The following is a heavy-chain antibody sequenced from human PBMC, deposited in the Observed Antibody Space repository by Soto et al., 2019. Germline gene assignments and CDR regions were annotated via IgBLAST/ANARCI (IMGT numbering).Heavy chain of an antibody. Sequence: GASVKVSCKASGYTFTSYGMNWVRQAPGRGLEWMGWINPNSGGTNYAQKFQGWVTMTRDTSISTAYMELSRLRSDDTAVYYCARANTQLRYFDWLAPANYYYYGMDVWGQGTTVTVSS. J-gene: IGHJ6*02. CDR3: ARANTQLRYFDWLAPANYYYYGMDV. D-gene: IGHD3-9*01. CDR2: INPNSGGT. V-gene: IGHV1-2*04. CDR1: GYTFTSYG.